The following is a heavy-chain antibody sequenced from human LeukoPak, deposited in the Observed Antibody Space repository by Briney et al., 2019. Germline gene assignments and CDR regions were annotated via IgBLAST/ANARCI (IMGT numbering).Heavy chain of an antibody. CDR1: GFTSDDYA. V-gene: IGHV3-9*02. CDR2: ISWNSGSI. Sequence: SLRLSCSAAGFTSDDYAMNSVGQAPGKGLEWVSGISWNSGSIGYAGSVKGRFTISRDNAKNSLYLQMNSLRAEDTALYYCARGVTYYYGSGSPYYFDYWGRGTLVTVSS. CDR3: ARGVTYYYGSGSPYYFDY. J-gene: IGHJ4*02. D-gene: IGHD3-10*01.